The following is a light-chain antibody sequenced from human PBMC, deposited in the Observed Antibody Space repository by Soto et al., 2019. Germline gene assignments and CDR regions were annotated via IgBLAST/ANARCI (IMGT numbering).Light chain of an antibody. J-gene: IGKJ1*01. CDR3: QQYGSSLWT. CDR1: QSVSSSY. Sequence: EIVLTQSPGTLSLSPGERATLSCRASQSVSSSYLAWYQQKPGQAPRLLIYGASSRATGIPDRFSGSGSGSDFTLTISRLEPEDVAVYYCQQYGSSLWTFGQGTKVLIK. CDR2: GAS. V-gene: IGKV3-20*01.